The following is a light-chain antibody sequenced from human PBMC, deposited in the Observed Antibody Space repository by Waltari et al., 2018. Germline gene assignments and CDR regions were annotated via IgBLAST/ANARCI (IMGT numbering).Light chain of an antibody. CDR2: DVD. Sequence: QSALTQPRSVSGSPGPSVTISCPGTSSDVGGYNYVSWYQQHPGNAPKPMIYDVDKRPSGVPDRFSGSKSGNTASLTVSGLQAEDEADYYCCSYAGSYTPWVFGGGTELTVL. CDR1: SSDVGGYNY. CDR3: CSYAGSYTPWV. J-gene: IGLJ3*02. V-gene: IGLV2-11*01.